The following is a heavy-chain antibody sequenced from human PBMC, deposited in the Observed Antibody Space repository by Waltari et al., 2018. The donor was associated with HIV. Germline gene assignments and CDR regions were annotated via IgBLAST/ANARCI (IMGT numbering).Heavy chain of an antibody. J-gene: IGHJ1*01. V-gene: IGHV3-20*04. Sequence: DVRLVESGGEVVRPGASLRLSCVASGFTIDDYGMAWVRQRPGQGLVWFSNIDWNGGSANYGDSVKGRFTVFRDNPKASLYLQMNNLRDEDTGLYYCVRDSDGSGYDIWGRGTLVTVFS. D-gene: IGHD3-3*01. CDR1: GFTIDDYG. CDR3: VRDSDGSGYDI. CDR2: IDWNGGSA.